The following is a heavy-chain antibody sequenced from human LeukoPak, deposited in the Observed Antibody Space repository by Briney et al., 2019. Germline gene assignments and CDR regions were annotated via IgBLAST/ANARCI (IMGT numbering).Heavy chain of an antibody. V-gene: IGHV3-30-3*01. CDR3: ARLALEYCSGGSCYSPYAGMDV. J-gene: IGHJ6*02. Sequence: PGRSLRLSCAASGFTFSSYAMHWVRQAPGKGLEWVAVISYDGSNKYYADSVKGRFTIPRDNSKNTLYLQMNSLRAEDTAVYYCARLALEYCSGGSCYSPYAGMDVWGQGTTVTVSS. D-gene: IGHD2-15*01. CDR1: GFTFSSYA. CDR2: ISYDGSNK.